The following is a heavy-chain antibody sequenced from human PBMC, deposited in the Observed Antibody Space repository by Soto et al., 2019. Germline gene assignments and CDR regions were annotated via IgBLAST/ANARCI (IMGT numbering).Heavy chain of an antibody. CDR1: GFTFSNAW. CDR2: ISVSGNII. CDR3: VRDTMRASAAASLDY. J-gene: IGHJ4*02. D-gene: IGHD2-2*01. V-gene: IGHV3-48*04. Sequence: QAGGSLRLSCAASGFTFSNAWISWVRQAPWKGLEWISYISVSGNIIKYAESVKGRFTISRDNAENSLHLHMNHLRVDDTALYFCVRDTMRASAAASLDYWGQGTQVTVSS.